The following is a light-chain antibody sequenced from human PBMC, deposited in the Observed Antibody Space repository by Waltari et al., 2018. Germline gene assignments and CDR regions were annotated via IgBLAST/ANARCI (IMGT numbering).Light chain of an antibody. CDR2: EAS. CDR3: QQRSNWPRT. J-gene: IGKJ2*01. CDR1: QSVSSY. V-gene: IGKV3-11*01. Sequence: EIVLTQSPATLSLSPGERATLSCRASQSVSSYLAWYQQKPGQAPRLLIYEASNRATGIPARFSGSGSGTDFTLTISSLEPEYFAVYYCQQRSNWPRTFGQGTKLEIK.